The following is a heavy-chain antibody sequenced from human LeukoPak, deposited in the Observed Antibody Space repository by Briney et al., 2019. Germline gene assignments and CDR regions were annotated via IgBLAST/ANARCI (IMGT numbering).Heavy chain of an antibody. J-gene: IGHJ4*01. CDR2: INHSGST. V-gene: IGHV4-34*01. Sequence: SETLSLTCAVYGGSFSGYYWSWIRQPPGKGLEWIGEINHSGSTNYNPSLKSRVTISLDTSKNQFSLSMTSVTAADTAVYFCATTWYYDSRGYLFDDWGHGTLVTVSS. CDR3: ATTWYYDSRGYLFDD. CDR1: GGSFSGYY. D-gene: IGHD3-22*01.